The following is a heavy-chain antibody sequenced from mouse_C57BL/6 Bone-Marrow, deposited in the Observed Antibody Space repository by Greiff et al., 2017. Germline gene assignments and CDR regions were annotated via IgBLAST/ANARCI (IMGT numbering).Heavy chain of an antibody. D-gene: IGHD1-1*01. CDR2: ISSGGSYT. V-gene: IGHV5-6*02. CDR3: ARHDYYGSSFYYAMDY. J-gene: IGHJ4*01. CDR1: GFTFSSYG. Sequence: DVMLVASGGDLVKPGGSLKLSCAASGFTFSSYGMSWVRQTPDKRLEWVATISSGGSYTYYPDSVKGRFTISRDNAKNTLYLQMSSLKSEDTAMYYCARHDYYGSSFYYAMDYWGQGTSVTVSS.